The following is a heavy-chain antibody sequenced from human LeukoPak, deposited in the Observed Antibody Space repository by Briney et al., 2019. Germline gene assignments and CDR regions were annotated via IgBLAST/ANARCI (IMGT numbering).Heavy chain of an antibody. CDR2: ISGSGGST. V-gene: IGHV3-23*01. Sequence: GGSLRLSCAASGFTFSSYAMSWVRQAPGKGLEWVSAISGSGGSTYYADSVKGRFTISRDNAKNSLYLQMNSLRAEDTAVFYCARDKSAGADTGSSFYYWGQGALVTVSS. D-gene: IGHD3-10*01. CDR1: GFTFSSYA. CDR3: ARDKSAGADTGSSFYY. J-gene: IGHJ4*02.